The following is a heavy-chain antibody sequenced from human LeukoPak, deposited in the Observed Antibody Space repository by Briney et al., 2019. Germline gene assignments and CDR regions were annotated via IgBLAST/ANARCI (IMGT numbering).Heavy chain of an antibody. Sequence: PGGSLRLSCAASGFTFSRSDMHWVRQVTGKGLEWVSGIGTSGDTFYPGSVKGRFTISRENGKNSFHLQMNSLRVEDTAVYYCARTRITPGVQGLQMRYFDDWGQGTLVTVSS. D-gene: IGHD3-16*01. CDR1: GFTFSRSD. V-gene: IGHV3-13*01. CDR3: ARTRITPGVQGLQMRYFDD. J-gene: IGHJ4*02. CDR2: IGTSGDT.